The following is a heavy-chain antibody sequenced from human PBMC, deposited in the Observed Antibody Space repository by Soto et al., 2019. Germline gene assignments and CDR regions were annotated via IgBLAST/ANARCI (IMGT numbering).Heavy chain of an antibody. CDR3: AKNDQYFDYWSAHEIDY. CDR1: GFIFGRYA. D-gene: IGHD3-3*01. J-gene: IGHJ4*02. V-gene: IGHV3-30-3*02. CDR2: ISYDGINK. Sequence: GGSLRLSCAASGFIFGRYAMHWVRQAPGKGPEWVALISYDGINKYYADSVKGRFTISRDNSKNTVYLQMNSLRVEDTGIYYCAKNDQYFDYWSAHEIDYWGQGILVTVSS.